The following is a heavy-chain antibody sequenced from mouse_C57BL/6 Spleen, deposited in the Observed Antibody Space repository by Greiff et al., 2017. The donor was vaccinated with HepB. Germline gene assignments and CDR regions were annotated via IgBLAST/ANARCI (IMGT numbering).Heavy chain of an antibody. CDR1: GYTFTSYW. CDR2: IYPGSGST. CDR3: AREGTVVAYYFDY. J-gene: IGHJ2*01. V-gene: IGHV1-55*01. Sequence: VQLQQPGAELVKPGASVKMSCKASGYTFTSYWITWVKQRPGQGLEWIGDIYPGSGSTNYNEKFKSKATLTVDTSSSTAYMQLSSLTSEDSAVYYCAREGTVVAYYFDYWGQGTTLTVSS. D-gene: IGHD1-1*01.